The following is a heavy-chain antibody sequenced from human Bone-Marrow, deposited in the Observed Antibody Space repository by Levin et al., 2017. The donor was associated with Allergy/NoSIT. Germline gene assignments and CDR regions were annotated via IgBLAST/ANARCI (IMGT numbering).Heavy chain of an antibody. D-gene: IGHD3-16*01. J-gene: IGHJ4*02. Sequence: GESLKISCAASGFTVSSNYMSWVRQAPGKGLEWVSVIYSGGSTYYADSVKGRFTISRDNSKNTLYLQMNSLRAEDTAVYYCAGFAGGASFDYWGQGTLVTVSS. CDR3: AGFAGGASFDY. V-gene: IGHV3-53*01. CDR2: IYSGGST. CDR1: GFTVSSNY.